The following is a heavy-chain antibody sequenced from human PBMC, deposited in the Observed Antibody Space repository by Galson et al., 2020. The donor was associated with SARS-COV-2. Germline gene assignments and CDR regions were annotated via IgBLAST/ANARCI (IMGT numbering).Heavy chain of an antibody. CDR1: GFTVSSNY. CDR2: IYSGGST. V-gene: IGHV3-53*01. J-gene: IGHJ4*02. CDR3: ARGEDSTSDYFDY. Sequence: GESLKISCAASGFTVSSNYMSWVRQAPGKGLEWVSVIYSGGSTYYADSVKGRFTISRDNSKNTLYLQMNSLRAEDTAVYYCARGEDSTSDYFDYWGQGTLVTVSS. D-gene: IGHD2-2*01.